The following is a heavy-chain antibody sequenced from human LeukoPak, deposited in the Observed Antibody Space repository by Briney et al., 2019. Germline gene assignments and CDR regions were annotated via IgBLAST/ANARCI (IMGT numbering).Heavy chain of an antibody. CDR3: ARDGPGSYASLYGMDV. CDR2: INPNSGGT. V-gene: IGHV1-2*04. Sequence: ASVKVSCKASGYTFTGYYMHWVRQAPGQGLEWMGWINPNSGGTNYAQKFQGWVTMTRDTSISTAYMELSRLRSDDTAVYYCARDGPGSYASLYGMDVWGQGTTVTVSS. CDR1: GYTFTGYY. J-gene: IGHJ6*02. D-gene: IGHD1-26*01.